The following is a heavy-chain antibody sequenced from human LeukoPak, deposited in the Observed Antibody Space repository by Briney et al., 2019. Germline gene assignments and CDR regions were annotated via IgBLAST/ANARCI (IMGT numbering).Heavy chain of an antibody. D-gene: IGHD5-24*01. J-gene: IGHJ5*02. Sequence: PSETLSLTCTVSGGSISSSSYYWGWIRQPPGKGLEWIGSIYYSGSTYYNPSLKSRVTISVDTSKNQFSLKLSSVTAADTAVYYCARRLKGAGNTRDPWFDPWGQGTLVTVSS. V-gene: IGHV4-39*07. CDR3: ARRLKGAGNTRDPWFDP. CDR1: GGSISSSSYY. CDR2: IYYSGST.